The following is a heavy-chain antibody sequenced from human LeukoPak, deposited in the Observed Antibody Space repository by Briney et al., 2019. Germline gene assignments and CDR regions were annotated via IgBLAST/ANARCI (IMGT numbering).Heavy chain of an antibody. D-gene: IGHD2-2*02. J-gene: IGHJ6*02. CDR2: ISGSGGST. Sequence: PGGSLRLSCAASGFTFSSYGMSWVRQAPGEGLEWVSGISGSGGSTYYADSVKGRFTISRDNSKNTLYLQMNSLRAEDTAVYYCAKAVSCSSTSCYRSYGMDVWGQGTTVTVSS. V-gene: IGHV3-23*01. CDR1: GFTFSSYG. CDR3: AKAVSCSSTSCYRSYGMDV.